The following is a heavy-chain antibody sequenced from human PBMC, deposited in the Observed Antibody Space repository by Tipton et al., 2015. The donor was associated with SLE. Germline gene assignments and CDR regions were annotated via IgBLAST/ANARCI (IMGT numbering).Heavy chain of an antibody. J-gene: IGHJ4*02. CDR3: GGGPLFDY. CDR2: VYDIGTT. D-gene: IGHD6-25*01. CDR1: GGSISGYQ. Sequence: TLSLTCTVSGGSISGYQWSWIRQSPQKGLEWIGYVYDIGTTNYNPSVMSRVIVSMDTSRNQVSLKLLSVTAADTAVYYCGGGPLFDYWGQGTLVTVSS. V-gene: IGHV4-59*12.